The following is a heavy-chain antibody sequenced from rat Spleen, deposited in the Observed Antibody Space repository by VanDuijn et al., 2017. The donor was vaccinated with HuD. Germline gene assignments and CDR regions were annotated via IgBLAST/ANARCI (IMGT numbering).Heavy chain of an antibody. D-gene: IGHD1-2*01. V-gene: IGHV3-1*01. Sequence: EVQLQESGPGLVKPSQSLSLTCSVTGYSITSNYWGWIRKFPGNKMEWMGYISYSGSTSYNPSLKSRISITRDPSKNQFFLQLNSVTTEDTATYYCARYRYSSYVMDAWGQGASVTVSS. CDR3: ARYRYSSYVMDA. J-gene: IGHJ4*01. CDR1: GYSITSNY. CDR2: ISYSGST.